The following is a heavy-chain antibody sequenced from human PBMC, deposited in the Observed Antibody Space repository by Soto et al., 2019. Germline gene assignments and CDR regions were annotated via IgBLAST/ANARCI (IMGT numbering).Heavy chain of an antibody. J-gene: IGHJ5*02. CDR3: AHEIDFWSGYYTGPWFDP. D-gene: IGHD3-3*01. CDR2: ISGSGGST. CDR1: GFTFSSYA. Sequence: QPGGSLRLSCAASGFTFSSYAMSWVRQAPGKGLEWVSAISGSGGSTYYADSVKGRFTISRDNSKNTLYLQMTNMDPVDTATYYCAHEIDFWSGYYTGPWFDPWGQGTLVTVSS. V-gene: IGHV3-23*01.